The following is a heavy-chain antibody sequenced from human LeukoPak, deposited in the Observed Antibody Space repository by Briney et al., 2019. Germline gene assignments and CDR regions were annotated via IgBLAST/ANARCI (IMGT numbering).Heavy chain of an antibody. CDR3: AKVGIAAGSGGPYYFDY. CDR2: ISGSGGST. V-gene: IGHV3-23*01. Sequence: PGGSLRLSCAASEFTFSSYAMSWVRQAPGKGLEWVSAISGSGGSTYYADSVKGRFTISRDNSKNTLYLQMNSLRAEDTAVYYCAKVGIAAGSGGPYYFDYWGQGTLVTVSS. J-gene: IGHJ4*02. D-gene: IGHD6-13*01. CDR1: EFTFSSYA.